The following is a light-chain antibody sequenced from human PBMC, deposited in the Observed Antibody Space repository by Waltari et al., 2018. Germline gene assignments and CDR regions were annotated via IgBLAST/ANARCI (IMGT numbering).Light chain of an antibody. CDR1: SSDVGGYNY. J-gene: IGLJ2*01. V-gene: IGLV2-14*03. Sequence: QSALTQPASVSGSPGQSITISCTGSSSDVGGYNYVSWYQQHPAKAPKLMIYEVSNRPSGVSNRFSGAKSGNTASLTISWLLAEDEADYYCISYSSSTTLGVFGGGTKLTVL. CDR2: EVS. CDR3: ISYSSSTTLGV.